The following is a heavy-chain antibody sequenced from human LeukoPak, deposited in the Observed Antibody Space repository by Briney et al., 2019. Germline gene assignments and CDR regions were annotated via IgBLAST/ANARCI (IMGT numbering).Heavy chain of an antibody. J-gene: IGHJ6*02. D-gene: IGHD2-21*02. Sequence: AGGSLRLSCAGSGFIFNNYAMHWVRQPPGKGLEWVSGISWNSGSIDYADSVKGRFTISRDNAKNTLYLQMNSLRAEDTAVYYCSRDSLSSCGGDCYSGLDVWGQGTTVTVSS. CDR1: GFIFNNYA. V-gene: IGHV3-9*01. CDR3: SRDSLSSCGGDCYSGLDV. CDR2: ISWNSGSI.